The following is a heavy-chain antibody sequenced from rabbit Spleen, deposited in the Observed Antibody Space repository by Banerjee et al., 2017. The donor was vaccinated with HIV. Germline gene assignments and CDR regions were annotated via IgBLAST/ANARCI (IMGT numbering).Heavy chain of an antibody. CDR2: IFPDISGVT. Sequence: QSLEESGGDLVKPGASLTLTCTVSGFSFSSANYMCWVRQAPGKGLEWIACIFPDISGVTYYASWAKGRFTVSKASSTTVTLQMTSLTAADTATYFCARDPDYTYGYAGAAYGTIFNLWGQGTLVTVS. J-gene: IGHJ4*01. CDR3: ARDPDYTYGYAGAAYGTIFNL. CDR1: GFSFSSANY. V-gene: IGHV1S40*01. D-gene: IGHD6-1*01.